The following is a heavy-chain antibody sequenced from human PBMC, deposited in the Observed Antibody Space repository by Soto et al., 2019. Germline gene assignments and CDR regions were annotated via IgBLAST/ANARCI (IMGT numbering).Heavy chain of an antibody. CDR3: ARDGYADGGTSYAFDM. D-gene: IGHD2-15*01. J-gene: IGHJ3*02. CDR1: GFTLSTYA. Sequence: QVQVVESGGGVVQPGRSLRLSCAASGFTLSTYAMHWVRQAPGKGLEWVAVISHDGRNNFYADSVKGRFTISRDNSKSTLSLQMNSLRAEDTAVYYCARDGYADGGTSYAFDMWGQGTMVTVSS. CDR2: ISHDGRNN. V-gene: IGHV3-30*04.